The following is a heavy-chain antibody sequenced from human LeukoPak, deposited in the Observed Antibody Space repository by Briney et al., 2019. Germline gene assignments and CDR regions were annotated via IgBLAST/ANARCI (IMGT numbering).Heavy chain of an antibody. CDR3: ARSAMVRGVKGPPIDY. Sequence: SVKVSCKASGGTFSSYAISWVRQAPGQGLEWMGRIIPILGIANYAQKFQGRVTITADKSTSTAYMELSSLRSEDTAVYYCARSAMVRGVKGPPIDYWGQGTLVTVSS. J-gene: IGHJ4*02. V-gene: IGHV1-69*04. CDR2: IIPILGIA. CDR1: GGTFSSYA. D-gene: IGHD3-10*01.